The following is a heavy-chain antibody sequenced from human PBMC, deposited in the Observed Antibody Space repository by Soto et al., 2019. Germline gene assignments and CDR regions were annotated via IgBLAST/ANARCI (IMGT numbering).Heavy chain of an antibody. Sequence: SETLSLTCAVYGGSFSGYYWSWIRQPPGKGLEWIGEINHSGSTNYNPSLESRVTISVDTSKNQFSLKLSSVTAADTAVYYCARVDYDFWTYYYGMDVWGQGTTVTVSS. CDR2: INHSGST. CDR3: ARVDYDFWTYYYGMDV. J-gene: IGHJ6*02. CDR1: GGSFSGYY. V-gene: IGHV4-34*01. D-gene: IGHD3-3*01.